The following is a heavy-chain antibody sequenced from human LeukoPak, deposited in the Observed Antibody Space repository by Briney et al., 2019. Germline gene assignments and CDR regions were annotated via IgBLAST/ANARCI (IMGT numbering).Heavy chain of an antibody. D-gene: IGHD3-22*01. J-gene: IGHJ4*02. CDR3: ARMYYYDSSGYSEFDY. CDR1: GGSFSGYY. Sequence: PSETLSLTRAVYGGSFSGYYWSWIRQPPGKGLEWIGEINHSGSTNYNPSLKSRVIISVDTSKNQFSLKLSSVTAADTAVYYCARMYYYDSSGYSEFDYWGQGTLVTVSS. CDR2: INHSGST. V-gene: IGHV4-34*01.